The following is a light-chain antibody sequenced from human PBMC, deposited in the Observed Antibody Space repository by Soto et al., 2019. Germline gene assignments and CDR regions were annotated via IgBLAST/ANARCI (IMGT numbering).Light chain of an antibody. CDR2: GAS. Sequence: EIVLTQSPGTLSLSPGERATLSCRASQSVSNNYLAWYQQKPGQAPRLLIYGASTRATGVPARFSGSGSETDFTLTISNLQSEDCAVYYCQQYDKWPRTFGQGTKVDIK. J-gene: IGKJ1*01. CDR1: QSVSNN. V-gene: IGKV3D-15*01. CDR3: QQYDKWPRT.